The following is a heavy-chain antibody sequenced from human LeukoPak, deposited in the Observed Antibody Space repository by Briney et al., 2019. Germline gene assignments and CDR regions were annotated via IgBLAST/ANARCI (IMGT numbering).Heavy chain of an antibody. J-gene: IGHJ4*02. CDR3: AKDERNWNYNLASQTYD. CDR2: ISGSGVST. D-gene: IGHD1-7*01. CDR1: GFRFSSYA. V-gene: IGHV3-23*01. Sequence: GGSLRLSCAASGFRFSSYAMSWVRQAPGKGLEWASAISGSGVSTYYADSVKGRFTVSRDNSKNTLYLQMSSLRAEDTAVYYCAKDERNWNYNLASQTYDWGQGTLVTVSS.